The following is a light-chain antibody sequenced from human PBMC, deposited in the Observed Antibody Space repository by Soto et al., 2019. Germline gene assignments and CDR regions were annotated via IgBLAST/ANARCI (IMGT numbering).Light chain of an antibody. V-gene: IGKV1-5*03. CDR2: KAS. Sequence: DLQMTQSPSTLSASVGDRVTITCRASQSISSWLAWYQQKPGKAPKLLIYKASSLESGVPSRFSGSGSVTEFTLTISSLQPDDVATYYCQQYNSYSRGTFGQGTKVEIK. CDR1: QSISSW. CDR3: QQYNSYSRGT. J-gene: IGKJ1*01.